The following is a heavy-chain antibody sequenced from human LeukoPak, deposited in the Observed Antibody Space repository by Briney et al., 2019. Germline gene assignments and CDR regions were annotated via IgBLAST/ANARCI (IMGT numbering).Heavy chain of an antibody. V-gene: IGHV6-1*01. CDR3: AREPSSVTGMLFDY. Sequence: SQTLSLTCAISGDSVSSNSAAWNWIRQSPSRGFEWLGRTYYRSKWYNDYAVSVKGRIAINPDTSKNQFSLQLNSVTPEDTAVYYCAREPSSVTGMLFDYWGQGTLVTVSS. CDR1: GDSVSSNSAA. J-gene: IGHJ4*02. CDR2: TYYRSKWYN. D-gene: IGHD6-19*01.